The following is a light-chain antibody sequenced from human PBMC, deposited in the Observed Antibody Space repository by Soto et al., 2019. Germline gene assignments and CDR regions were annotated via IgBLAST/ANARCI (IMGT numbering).Light chain of an antibody. V-gene: IGKV1-6*01. CDR2: SAS. J-gene: IGKJ1*01. Sequence: AIPMTQSPSSVSASVVDRVTITCLASQGIRNELGWYQQKPWKAPKLLIYSASSLQSGVPSRFSGSGSGTDFILTISGLQPEDFATYFCLQDFTYPRTFGQGTKV. CDR1: QGIRNE. CDR3: LQDFTYPRT.